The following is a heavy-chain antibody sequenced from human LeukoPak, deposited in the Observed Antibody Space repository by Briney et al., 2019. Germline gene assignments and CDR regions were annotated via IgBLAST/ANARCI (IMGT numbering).Heavy chain of an antibody. Sequence: GGSLRLSCTASGFTFGDYAMSWFRQAPGKGLEGVGFIRSKAYGGTTEYAASVKGRFTISRDDSKSIAYLQMNSLKTEDTAVYYCTRDLNSGSYRYYYMDVWGKGTTVTVSS. CDR3: TRDLNSGSYRYYYMDV. J-gene: IGHJ6*03. V-gene: IGHV3-49*03. CDR1: GFTFGDYA. D-gene: IGHD1-26*01. CDR2: IRSKAYGGTT.